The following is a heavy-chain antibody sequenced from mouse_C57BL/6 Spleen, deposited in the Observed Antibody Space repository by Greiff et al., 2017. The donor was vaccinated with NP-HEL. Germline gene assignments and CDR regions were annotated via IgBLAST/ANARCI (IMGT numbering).Heavy chain of an antibody. D-gene: IGHD1-1*01. Sequence: VQLQESGPELVKPGASVKISCKASGYAFSSSWMNWVKQRPGKGLEWIGRIYPGDGDTNYNGKFKGKATLTADKSSSTAYMQLSSLTSEDSAVYCCARRGGSSSYYAMDYWGQGTSVTVSS. CDR1: GYAFSSSW. CDR3: ARRGGSSSYYAMDY. CDR2: IYPGDGDT. V-gene: IGHV1-82*01. J-gene: IGHJ4*01.